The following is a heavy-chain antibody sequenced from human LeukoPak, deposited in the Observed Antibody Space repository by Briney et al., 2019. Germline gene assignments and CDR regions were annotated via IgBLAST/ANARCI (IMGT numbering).Heavy chain of an antibody. CDR2: IREDGSEK. V-gene: IGHV3-7*01. J-gene: IGHJ1*01. Sequence: GGSLRLSCAASGFTFSSYAMSWVRQAPGKGLEWVANIREDGSEKYYVDSVKGRFTISRDNAKNSLYLQMNSLRAEDTAVYYCATYSSLNRREFQYWGQGTLLTASS. CDR1: GFTFSSYA. CDR3: ATYSSLNRREFQY. D-gene: IGHD3-22*01.